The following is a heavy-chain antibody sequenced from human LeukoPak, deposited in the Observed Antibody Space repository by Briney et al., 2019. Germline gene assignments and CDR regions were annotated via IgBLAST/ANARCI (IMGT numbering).Heavy chain of an antibody. J-gene: IGHJ4*02. CDR2: ISSSSSYI. CDR3: ARGNDYGDYVSLD. D-gene: IGHD4-17*01. CDR1: GFTFSSYS. Sequence: GGSLRLSCAASGFTFSSYSMNWVRQAPGKGLEWVSSISSSSSYIYYADSVKGRFTISRDNAKNSLYLQMNSLRAEDTAVHYCARGNDYGDYVSLDWGQGTLVTVSS. V-gene: IGHV3-21*01.